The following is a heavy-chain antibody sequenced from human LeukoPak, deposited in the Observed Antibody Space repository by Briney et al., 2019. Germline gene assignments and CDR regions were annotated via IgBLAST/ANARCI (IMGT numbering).Heavy chain of an antibody. CDR2: INSGSNSI. CDR1: IFSFSSYS. V-gene: IGHV3-48*04. D-gene: IGHD5-18*01. Sequence: GGSLRLSCAASIFSFSSYSMNWVRQAPGKGLEWVSYINSGSNSIHYADSVKGRFTISRDNSKNSLYLQMNSLRAEDTALYYCAKDRGPGYSYGHMDYWGQGTLVTVSS. J-gene: IGHJ4*02. CDR3: AKDRGPGYSYGHMDY.